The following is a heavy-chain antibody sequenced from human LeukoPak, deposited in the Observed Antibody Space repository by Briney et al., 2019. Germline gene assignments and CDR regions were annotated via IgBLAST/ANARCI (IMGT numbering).Heavy chain of an antibody. J-gene: IGHJ5*02. Sequence: GGSLRLSCAASTFPFNIYAMHWFRQAPGKGLEWVAVISFDGSNKYYADSVKGRFTISRDNSKNTLYLQMNSLRAEDTAVYYCARVELGSSLGFDPWGQGTLVTVSS. V-gene: IGHV3-30-3*01. CDR1: TFPFNIYA. CDR3: ARVELGSSLGFDP. D-gene: IGHD3-16*01. CDR2: ISFDGSNK.